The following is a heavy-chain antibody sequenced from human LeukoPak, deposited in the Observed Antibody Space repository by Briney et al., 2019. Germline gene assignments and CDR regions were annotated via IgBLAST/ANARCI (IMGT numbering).Heavy chain of an antibody. CDR1: GYTFTNFW. CDR3: ARRGDGAEEIDH. V-gene: IGHV5-51*01. J-gene: IGHJ4*02. Sequence: AGESLKISCRGSGYTFTNFWIAWVRQMPGKGLEWMGIIYPGDSDTKYSPSFEGQVTISADESTSTAYLQWRSLKASDTAMYYCARRGDGAEEIDHWGQGTLVTVSS. D-gene: IGHD5-24*01. CDR2: IYPGDSDT.